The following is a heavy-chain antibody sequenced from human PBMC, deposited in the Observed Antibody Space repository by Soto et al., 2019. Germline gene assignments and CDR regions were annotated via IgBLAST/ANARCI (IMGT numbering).Heavy chain of an antibody. J-gene: IGHJ5*01. CDR2: IHNSGTS. CDR1: GDTSTSYY. V-gene: IGHV4-59*01. Sequence: SETLYLTCTVSGDTSTSYYWGWIRQAPGKGLEWIGHIHNSGTSTHNPSLNGRVTISIDMSKKQFSLKLTSLTSADTAVYYCARDFYDSVGYTWFDSWSQGTLVTSPQ. CDR3: ARDFYDSVGYTWFDS. D-gene: IGHD3-22*01.